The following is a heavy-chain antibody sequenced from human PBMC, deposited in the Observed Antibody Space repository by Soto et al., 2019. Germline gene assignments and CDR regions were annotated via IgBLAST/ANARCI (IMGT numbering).Heavy chain of an antibody. CDR2: ISCNSGSI. D-gene: IGHD5-12*01. J-gene: IGHJ6*02. V-gene: IGHV3-9*01. CDR3: AKDGDIVSTIEGVRAMDV. CDR1: GFTFDDYA. Sequence: PGGSLRLSCAASGFTFDDYAMHWVRQAPGKGLEWVSGISCNSGSIGYADSVKGRFTISRDNAKNSLYLQMNSLRAEDTALYYWAKDGDIVSTIEGVRAMDVGGQGTTVTVSS.